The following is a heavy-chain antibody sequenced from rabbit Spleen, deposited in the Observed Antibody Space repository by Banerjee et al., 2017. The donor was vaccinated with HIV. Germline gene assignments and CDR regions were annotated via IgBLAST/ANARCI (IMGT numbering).Heavy chain of an antibody. CDR3: ARYYGYVVPAYGRGL. V-gene: IGHV1S40*01. CDR1: GFTIIGTFC. D-gene: IGHD6-1*01. CDR2: ISASSGSI. Sequence: QSLEEAAGDRVKPRASLTLTSTAAGFTIIGTFCVWCVRQAPRKGLEWIGGISASSGSISYANWAIGRFNISKTSSTTVTLQMTSLTTAASVSYLCARYYGYVVPAYGRGLWGPGTLVTVS. J-gene: IGHJ4*01.